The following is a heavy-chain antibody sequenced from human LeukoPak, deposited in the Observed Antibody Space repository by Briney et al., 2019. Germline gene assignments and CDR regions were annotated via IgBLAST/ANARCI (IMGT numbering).Heavy chain of an antibody. J-gene: IGHJ4*02. CDR3: ARARRQLGSFMITFGGVIGRARKYYFDY. CDR1: GYTFTSYG. Sequence: ASVKVSCKASGYTFTSYGINWVRQATGQGLEWMGWMNPNSGNTGYAQKFQGRVTMTRNTSISTAYMELSSLRSEDTAVYYCARARRQLGSFMITFGGVIGRARKYYFDYWGQGTLVTVSS. V-gene: IGHV1-8*02. D-gene: IGHD3-16*02. CDR2: MNPNSGNT.